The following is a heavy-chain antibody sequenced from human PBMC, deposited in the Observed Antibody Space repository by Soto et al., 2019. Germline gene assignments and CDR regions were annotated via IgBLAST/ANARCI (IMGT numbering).Heavy chain of an antibody. J-gene: IGHJ6*02. CDR3: ARDPNWPPYYYYGMDV. V-gene: IGHV1-69*05. CDR2: IIPIFGTA. Sequence: SVKVSCKASGGTFSSCAISWVRQAPGQGLEWMGGIIPIFGTANYAQKVQGRVTMTTDTSTTTAYMELRSLRSDDTAVYYCARDPNWPPYYYYGMDVWGQGTTVTVSS. CDR1: GGTFSSCA.